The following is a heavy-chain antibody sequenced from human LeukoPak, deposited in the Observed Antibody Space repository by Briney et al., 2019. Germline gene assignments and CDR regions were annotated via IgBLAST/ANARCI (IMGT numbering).Heavy chain of an antibody. J-gene: IGHJ4*02. Sequence: ASVKVSCKASGYTFTGYYMHWVRQAPGQGLEWMGWINPNSGGTNYAQKFQGRVTMTRDTSISTAYMELSRLRSDDTAVYYCAREDDILTGYPDYWGQGTLVTVSP. V-gene: IGHV1-2*02. CDR3: AREDDILTGYPDY. CDR2: INPNSGGT. CDR1: GYTFTGYY. D-gene: IGHD3-9*01.